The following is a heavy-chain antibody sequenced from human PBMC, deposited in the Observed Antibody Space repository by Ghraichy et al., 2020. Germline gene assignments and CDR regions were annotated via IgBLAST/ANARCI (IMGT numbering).Heavy chain of an antibody. D-gene: IGHD3-22*01. Sequence: GGSLRLSCAASGFTFSSYAMSWVRQAPGKGLEWVSAISGSGGSTYYADSVKGRFTISRDNSKNTLYLQMNSLRAEDTAVYYCAKDPRGYYYDSSGYYYGVGPNYFDYWGQGTLVTVSS. CDR3: AKDPRGYYYDSSGYYYGVGPNYFDY. CDR2: ISGSGGST. V-gene: IGHV3-23*01. CDR1: GFTFSSYA. J-gene: IGHJ4*02.